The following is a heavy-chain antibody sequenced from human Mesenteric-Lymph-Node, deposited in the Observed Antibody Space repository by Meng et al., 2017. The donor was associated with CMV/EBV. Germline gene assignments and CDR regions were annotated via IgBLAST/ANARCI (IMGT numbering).Heavy chain of an antibody. CDR3: AKATHDYSMYYYYYGMDV. V-gene: IGHV3-48*03. CDR1: GFSFSSYE. D-gene: IGHD4-11*01. CDR2: ISSSGSTI. J-gene: IGHJ6*02. Sequence: GGSLRLSCAASGFSFSSYEMSWVRQAPGKGLEWVSYISSSGSTIYYADSVKGRFTISRDNSKNMLYLQMNSLRAEDTAVYYCAKATHDYSMYYYYYGMDVWGQGTTVTVSS.